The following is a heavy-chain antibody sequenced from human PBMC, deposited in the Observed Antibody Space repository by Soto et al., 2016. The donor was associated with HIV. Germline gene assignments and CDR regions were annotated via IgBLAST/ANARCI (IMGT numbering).Heavy chain of an antibody. J-gene: IGHJ1*01. D-gene: IGHD3-22*01. CDR1: GGTFSRYA. V-gene: IGHV1-69*13. CDR2: IIPIFGTA. Sequence: QVQLVQSGAEVKKPGSSVKVSCKASGGTFSRYAISWVRQAPGQGLEWMGGIIPIFGTANYAQKFQGRVTITADESTSTAYMELSSLISEDTAVFYCARGYYYDSSGYYYQYFHHWGQGTLVTVSS. CDR3: ARGYYYDSSGYYYQYFHH.